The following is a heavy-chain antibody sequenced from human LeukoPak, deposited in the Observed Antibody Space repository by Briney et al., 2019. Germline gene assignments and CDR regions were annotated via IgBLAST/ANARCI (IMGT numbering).Heavy chain of an antibody. CDR3: ASRYYDSSGLGDY. V-gene: IGHV4-38-2*02. CDR2: IYHSGST. D-gene: IGHD3-22*01. CDR1: GYSISSGYY. J-gene: IGHJ4*02. Sequence: SETLSLTCTVSGYSISSGYYWGWIRQPPGKGLEWIGSIYHSGSTYYNPSLKSRVTISVDTSKNQFSLKLSSVTAADTAVYYCASRYYDSSGLGDYWGQGTLVTVSS.